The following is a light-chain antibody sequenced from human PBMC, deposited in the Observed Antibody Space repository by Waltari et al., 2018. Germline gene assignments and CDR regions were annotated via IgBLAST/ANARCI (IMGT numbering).Light chain of an antibody. V-gene: IGKV3-11*01. CDR2: AAS. CDR1: QSVSSY. J-gene: IGKJ4*01. CDR3: QQRSNWLT. Sequence: EIVLTQSPDTLSLSPGARSTLSCRASQSVSSYLAWYQQKPGQAPRLLIYAASNRATGIPARFRGSGSGTDFTLTISSLEPEDFAVYYCQQRSNWLTFGGGTKVEIK.